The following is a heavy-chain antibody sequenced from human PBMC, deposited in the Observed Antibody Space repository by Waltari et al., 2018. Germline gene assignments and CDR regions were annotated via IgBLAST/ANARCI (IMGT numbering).Heavy chain of an antibody. CDR2: IYYRWST. CDR1: GGSISSHY. J-gene: IGHJ4*02. V-gene: IGHV4-59*11. D-gene: IGHD3-3*01. Sequence: QVQLQESGPGLVKPSETLSLTCSVSGGSISSHYWSWIRQPPGKGLECIGYIYYRWSTNYNPALKSRVTISVDTSKNQFSLKLSSVTAADTAVYYCARNYDFWSGYPDYWGQGTLVTVSS. CDR3: ARNYDFWSGYPDY.